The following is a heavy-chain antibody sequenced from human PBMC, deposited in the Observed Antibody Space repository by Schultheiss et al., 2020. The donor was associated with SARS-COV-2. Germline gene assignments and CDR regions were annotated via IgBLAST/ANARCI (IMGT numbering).Heavy chain of an antibody. CDR1: GFTFSSYS. D-gene: IGHD4-17*01. J-gene: IGHJ4*02. Sequence: GGSLRLSCAASGFTFSSYSMNWVRQAPGKGLEYVSAISSNGGSTYYANSVKGRFTISRDNSKNTLYLQMNSLRAEDTAVYYCHGDYYFDYWGQGTLVTVSS. CDR2: ISSNGGST. CDR3: HGDYYFDY. V-gene: IGHV3-64*01.